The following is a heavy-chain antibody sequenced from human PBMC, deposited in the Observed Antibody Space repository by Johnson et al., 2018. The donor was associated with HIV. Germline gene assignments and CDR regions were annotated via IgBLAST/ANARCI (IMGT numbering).Heavy chain of an antibody. CDR3: ARDTFPHRVTVTEAAFDI. V-gene: IGHV3-9*01. J-gene: IGHJ3*02. CDR2: ISWNSVSI. D-gene: IGHD4-11*01. CDR1: GFTFSNYA. Sequence: VQLVESGGGVVQPGRSLRLSCAASGFTFSNYAMHWVRQAPGKGLEWDSGISWNSVSIAYADSVKGRFTISRDNAKKSLYLQMNSLRPEDSAFYYCARDTFPHRVTVTEAAFDIWGQGTMVTVSS.